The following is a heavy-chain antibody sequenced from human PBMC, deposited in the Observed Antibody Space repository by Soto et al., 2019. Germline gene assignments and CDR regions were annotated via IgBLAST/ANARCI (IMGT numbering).Heavy chain of an antibody. Sequence: SETLSLTCTVSGGSISSYYWSWIRQPPGKGLEWIGYIYYSGSTNYNPSLKSRVTISVDTSKNQFSLKLSSATAADTAVYYCARSWSSGYYLNFDYWGQGTLVTVS. J-gene: IGHJ4*02. D-gene: IGHD3-22*01. V-gene: IGHV4-59*01. CDR2: IYYSGST. CDR1: GGSISSYY. CDR3: ARSWSSGYYLNFDY.